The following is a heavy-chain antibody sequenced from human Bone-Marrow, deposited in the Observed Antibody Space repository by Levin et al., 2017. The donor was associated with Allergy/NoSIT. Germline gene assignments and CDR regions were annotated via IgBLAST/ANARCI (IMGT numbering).Heavy chain of an antibody. D-gene: IGHD6-19*01. V-gene: IGHV5-51*01. Sequence: PGESLKISCQGYGFTFTNHWIAWVRQMPGNGLEWMGSIWPGDSDSTYSPSFQGQVSISADKSISTAYLQWSSLKASDTAMYYCARQEALGTSGWEVFRIWGQGTPVTVSS. CDR2: IWPGDSDS. J-gene: IGHJ4*02. CDR3: ARQEALGTSGWEVFRI. CDR1: GFTFTNHW.